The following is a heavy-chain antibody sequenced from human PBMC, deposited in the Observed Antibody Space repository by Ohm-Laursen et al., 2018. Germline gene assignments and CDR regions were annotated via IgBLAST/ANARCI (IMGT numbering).Heavy chain of an antibody. CDR2: IGSGYTP. Sequence: SLRLSCAASGFTFSSYEMNWVRQAPEKGLEWVSYIGSGYTPHYADSVKGRFTISRDNAKNSLYLQMNSLRAEDTAVYYCASLKPPLYYYGMDVWGQGTTVTVSS. V-gene: IGHV3-48*03. CDR3: ASLKPPLYYYGMDV. CDR1: GFTFSSYE. J-gene: IGHJ6*02.